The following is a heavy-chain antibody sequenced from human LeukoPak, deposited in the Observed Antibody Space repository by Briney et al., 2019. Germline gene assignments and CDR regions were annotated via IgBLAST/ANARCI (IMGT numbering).Heavy chain of an antibody. V-gene: IGHV3-66*01. D-gene: IGHD3-10*01. J-gene: IGHJ4*02. CDR2: IYSGGST. CDR3: ARGVPYYDNSGSYYPPHFDY. Sequence: PGGSLRLSCAASGFAVSSNYMSWVRQAPGKGLEWVSVIYSGGSTYYADSVKGRFTISRDNSKNTLYLQMNSLRAEDTAVYFCARGVPYYDNSGSYYPPHFDYWGQGTLVTVSS. CDR1: GFAVSSNY.